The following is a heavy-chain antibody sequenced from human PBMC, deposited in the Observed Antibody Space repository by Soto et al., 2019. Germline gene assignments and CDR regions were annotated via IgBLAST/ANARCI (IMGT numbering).Heavy chain of an antibody. V-gene: IGHV1-69*01. D-gene: IGHD2-2*01. Sequence: QVQLVQSGAEVKKPGSSVKVCCKASGGTFGSYAISWVRQAPGQGLEWMGGIIRIPGTANYAQKFQGRVTIAADESTSTAYMELSSLRSEDTAVYYCARSQGSSTSLEIYYYYYYGMDVWGQGTTVTVSS. CDR2: IIRIPGTA. CDR1: GGTFGSYA. J-gene: IGHJ6*02. CDR3: ARSQGSSTSLEIYYYYYYGMDV.